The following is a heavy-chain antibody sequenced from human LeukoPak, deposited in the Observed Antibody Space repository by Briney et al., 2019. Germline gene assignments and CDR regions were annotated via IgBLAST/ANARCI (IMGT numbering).Heavy chain of an antibody. CDR3: ACSASRRVGDAFDI. Sequence: SETLSLTCTVSGGSISSYYWSWIRQPAGKGLEWIGRIYTSGSTNYNPSLKSRVTMSVDTSKNQFSLKLSSVTAADTAVYYCACSASRRVGDAFDIWGQGTMVTVSS. CDR1: GGSISSYY. CDR2: IYTSGST. V-gene: IGHV4-4*07. D-gene: IGHD6-19*01. J-gene: IGHJ3*02.